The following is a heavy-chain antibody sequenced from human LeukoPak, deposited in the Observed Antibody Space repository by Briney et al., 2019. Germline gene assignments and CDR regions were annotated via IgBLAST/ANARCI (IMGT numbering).Heavy chain of an antibody. CDR2: INHSGST. D-gene: IGHD6-19*01. J-gene: IGHJ4*02. V-gene: IGHV4-34*01. CDR1: GGSFSGYY. Sequence: PSETLSLTCAVYGGSFSGYYWSWIRQPPGKGLEWIGEINHSGSTNYNPSLKSRVTISVDTSKNQFSLKLSSVTAADTAVYYCARGRVLDSSGWPAHPDQYYFDYWGQGTPVTVSS. CDR3: ARGRVLDSSGWPAHPDQYYFDY.